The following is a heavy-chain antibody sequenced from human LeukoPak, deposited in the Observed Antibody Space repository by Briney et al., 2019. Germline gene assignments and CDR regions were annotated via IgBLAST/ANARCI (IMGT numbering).Heavy chain of an antibody. CDR3: ARVAQGATTENYFYYYMEV. Sequence: GGSLRLSCEASGFSFNSYTITCVRQAPGKGLESVSSITSRSSHIYITDSVKGRVTISRDNAKNSLFLQMSRMRVEDKAVYYCARVAQGATTENYFYYYMEVWGKGTTVTVSS. CDR1: GFSFNSYT. V-gene: IGHV3-21*01. J-gene: IGHJ6*03. CDR2: ITSRSSHI. D-gene: IGHD4-11*01.